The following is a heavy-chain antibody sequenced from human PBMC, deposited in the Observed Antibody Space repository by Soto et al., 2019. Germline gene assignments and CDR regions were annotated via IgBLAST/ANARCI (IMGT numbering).Heavy chain of an antibody. D-gene: IGHD3-3*01. CDR2: IYYSGST. J-gene: IGHJ6*03. Sequence: SETLSLTCTVSGGSISSYYWSWIGQPPGKGLEWIGYIYYSGSTNYNPSLKSRVTISVDTSKNQFSLKLSSVTAADTAVYYCARDLFRPYYDFWSGYYYYYMDVWGKGTTVTVSS. V-gene: IGHV4-59*01. CDR3: ARDLFRPYYDFWSGYYYYYMDV. CDR1: GGSISSYY.